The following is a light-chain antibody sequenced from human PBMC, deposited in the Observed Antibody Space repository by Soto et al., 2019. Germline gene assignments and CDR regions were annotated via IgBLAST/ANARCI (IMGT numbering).Light chain of an antibody. CDR2: EVT. J-gene: IGLJ1*01. CDR3: SSYVGSNNYV. CDR1: SSDVGRYNF. Sequence: QSALTQPPSASGSPGQSVTISCIGTSSDVGRYNFVSWYQHHPGKAPKLIIYEVTKRPSGVPDRFSGSKSGNTASRTVSGLQADDEADYFCSSYVGSNNYVFGTGTKVTVL. V-gene: IGLV2-8*01.